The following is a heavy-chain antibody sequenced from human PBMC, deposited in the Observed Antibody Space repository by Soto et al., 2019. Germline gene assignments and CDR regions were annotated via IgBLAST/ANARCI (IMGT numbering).Heavy chain of an antibody. CDR2: INPNSGGT. V-gene: IGHV1-2*04. Sequence: ASVKVSCKASGYTFTGYYMHWVRQAPGQGLEWMGWINPNSGGTNYAQKFQGWVTMARDTSISTAYMELSRLRSDDTAVYYCARGALGYCSSTSCYTGDDAFAIWGQGTMVTVSS. CDR1: GYTFTGYY. D-gene: IGHD2-2*02. J-gene: IGHJ3*02. CDR3: ARGALGYCSSTSCYTGDDAFAI.